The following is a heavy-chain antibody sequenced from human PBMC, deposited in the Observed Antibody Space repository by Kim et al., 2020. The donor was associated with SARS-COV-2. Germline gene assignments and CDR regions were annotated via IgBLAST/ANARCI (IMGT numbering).Heavy chain of an antibody. Sequence: GGSLRLSCAASGFTFSSYAMSWVRQAPGKGLEWVSAISGSGGSTYYADSVKGRFTISRDNSKNTLYLQMNSLRAEDTAVYYCAKGYCSSTSCYTGWNSDSTYYYYGMDVWGQGTTVTVSS. V-gene: IGHV3-23*01. D-gene: IGHD2-2*02. CDR3: AKGYCSSTSCYTGWNSDSTYYYYGMDV. CDR2: ISGSGGST. CDR1: GFTFSSYA. J-gene: IGHJ6*02.